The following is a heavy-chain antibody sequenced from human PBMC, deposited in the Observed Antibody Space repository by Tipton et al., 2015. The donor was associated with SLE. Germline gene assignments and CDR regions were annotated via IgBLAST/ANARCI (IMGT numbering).Heavy chain of an antibody. J-gene: IGHJ3*01. Sequence: SLRLSCAASGFTFDDYAMHWVRQAPGKGLEWVSGISWNSGSIGYADSVKGRFTISRDNAKNSLYLQMNSLRAEDTALYYCAKDRGSQGDAFDLWGQGTMVPVSS. CDR2: ISWNSGSI. CDR3: AKDRGSQGDAFDL. CDR1: GFTFDDYA. V-gene: IGHV3-9*01. D-gene: IGHD3-16*01.